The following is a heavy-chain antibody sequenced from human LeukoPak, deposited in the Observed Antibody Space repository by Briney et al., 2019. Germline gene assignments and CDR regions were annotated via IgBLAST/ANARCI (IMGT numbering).Heavy chain of an antibody. CDR1: GGSISNYY. J-gene: IGHJ5*02. CDR2: IYYSGST. CDR3: ARERHIDVLVVAARGWFDP. D-gene: IGHD2-15*01. V-gene: IGHV4-39*07. Sequence: SETLSLTCIVSGGSISNYYWGWIRQPPGKGLEWIGSIYYSGSTYYNPSLKSRVTISVDTSKNQFSLKLSSVTAADTAVYYCARERHIDVLVVAARGWFDPWGQGTLVTVSS.